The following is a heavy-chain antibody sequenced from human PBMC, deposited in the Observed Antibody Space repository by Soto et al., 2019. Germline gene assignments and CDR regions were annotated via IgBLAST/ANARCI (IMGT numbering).Heavy chain of an antibody. D-gene: IGHD3-16*01. CDR2: ILYSGST. Sequence: SETLSLTCTVSGGSISSYYWSWIRQPPGKGLEWIGYILYSGSTNYNPSLKSRVTISVGTSKNQFSLKLSSVTAADTSMYYCARELPGGGRSPQFDYWGPGTLVTVSS. V-gene: IGHV4-59*01. CDR1: GGSISSYY. CDR3: ARELPGGGRSPQFDY. J-gene: IGHJ4*02.